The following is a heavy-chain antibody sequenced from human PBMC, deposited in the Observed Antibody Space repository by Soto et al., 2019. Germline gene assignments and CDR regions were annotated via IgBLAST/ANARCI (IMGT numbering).Heavy chain of an antibody. V-gene: IGHV1-18*01. CDR1: GYIFTSYG. CDR3: ARGGVGDTSGWFDP. CDR2: ITAYNGNT. D-gene: IGHD1-26*01. J-gene: IGHJ5*02. Sequence: QIQLVQSGAEVRKPGASVMVSCRASGYIFTSYGMSWVRQAPRQGLEWMGWITAYNGNTNYAQKVQGRITMTTDISTGTAYMELRSLTSDDTAVYYCARGGVGDTSGWFDPWGQGTLVTVSS.